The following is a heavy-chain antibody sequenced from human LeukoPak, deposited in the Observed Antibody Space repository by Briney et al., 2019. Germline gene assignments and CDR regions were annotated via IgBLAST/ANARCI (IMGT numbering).Heavy chain of an antibody. V-gene: IGHV1-46*01. D-gene: IGHD1-7*01. CDR3: AREGELLGGFDI. J-gene: IGHJ3*02. CDR1: GYTFTSYY. Sequence: ASVKVSCKASGYTFTSYYIHWVRQAPGQGLERMGIINFAGGSTRYAQKFQGRVTMTRDTSTSTVYMELSSLRSEDTAVYYCAREGELLGGFDIWGQGTMVTVSS. CDR2: INFAGGST.